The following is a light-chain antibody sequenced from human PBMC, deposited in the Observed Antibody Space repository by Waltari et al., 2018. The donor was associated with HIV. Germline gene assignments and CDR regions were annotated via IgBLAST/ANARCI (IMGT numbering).Light chain of an antibody. CDR2: WAS. CDR1: QSVFDNSIKKTY. V-gene: IGKV4-1*01. J-gene: IGKJ5*01. CDR3: QQYYSPPLT. Sequence: DIVMTQSPDSLAVSLGERATINCESSQSVFDNSIKKTYLCWYQQKPGQPPKLLIYWASNRESGVPDRFSGSGSGTDFTHIISGLQAKDVATYYCQQYYSPPLTFGQGTRLEIK.